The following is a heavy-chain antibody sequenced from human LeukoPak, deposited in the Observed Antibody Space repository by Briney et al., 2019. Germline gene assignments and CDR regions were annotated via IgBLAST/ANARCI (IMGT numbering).Heavy chain of an antibody. CDR2: INHSGST. CDR1: GGSFSGYY. V-gene: IGHV4-34*01. J-gene: IGHJ4*02. CDR3: ATTSAITMVRPTSIVRLFDY. D-gene: IGHD3-10*01. Sequence: SGTLSLTCAVYGGSFSGYYWSWIRQPPGRGLEWIGEINHSGSTNYNPSLKSRVTISVDTSKNQFSLKLSSVTAADTAVYYCATTSAITMVRPTSIVRLFDYWGQGTLVTVSS.